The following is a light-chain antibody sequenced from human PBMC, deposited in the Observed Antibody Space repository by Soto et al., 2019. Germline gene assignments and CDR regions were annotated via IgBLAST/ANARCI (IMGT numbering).Light chain of an antibody. Sequence: DIQMTQSPSSLSASVGDRVTITCRASQDISNYLNWYQQKPRKAPKLLIYDASNLETGVPSRFSGSGSGTDFTFTISSLQPEDIATYYCQQYDNLPLTFGGGTKVDIK. CDR2: DAS. CDR1: QDISNY. J-gene: IGKJ4*01. V-gene: IGKV1-33*01. CDR3: QQYDNLPLT.